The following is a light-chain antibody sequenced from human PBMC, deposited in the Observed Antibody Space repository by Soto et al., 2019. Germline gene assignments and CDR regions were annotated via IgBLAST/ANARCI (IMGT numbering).Light chain of an antibody. J-gene: IGKJ4*01. CDR2: AAS. CDR3: KQSKSFPIT. CDR1: QGIDSW. Sequence: DIQMTQSPSSLSASVGDRVNITCRASQGIDSWLAWYQQKPGKAPKVLIYAASSLRSGVPSRFSGSGSGTDLSLASSILQPEDLASYYCKQSKSFPITFGGETKVEIK. V-gene: IGKV1-12*01.